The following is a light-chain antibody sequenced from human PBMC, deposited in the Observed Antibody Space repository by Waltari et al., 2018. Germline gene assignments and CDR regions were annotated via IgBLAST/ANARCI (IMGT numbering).Light chain of an antibody. V-gene: IGLV1-47*01. CDR1: SPTIPNY. CDR2: KDY. CDR3: ATWDDSLNGWV. J-gene: IGLJ3*02. Sequence: QSVLTQPPSASGAPGQEVSISCSGGSPTIPNYVFWYQQFPGPAPKLIVYKDYERPSGVPDRFSASKSGTSASLAISGLRSDDEADYYCATWDDSLNGWVFGGGTKLTVL.